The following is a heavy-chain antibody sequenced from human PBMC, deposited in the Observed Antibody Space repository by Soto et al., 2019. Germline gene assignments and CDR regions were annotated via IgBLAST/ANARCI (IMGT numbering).Heavy chain of an antibody. CDR2: IIPILGIA. V-gene: IGHV1-69*08. J-gene: IGHJ6*02. CDR1: GGTFSSYT. CDR3: ARESCSGGSCYHYYYCGMDV. Sequence: QVQLVQSGAEVKKPGSSVKVSCKASGGTFSSYTISWVRQAPGQGLEWMGRIIPILGIANYAQKFQGRVTITADKSTSTAYMELSSLRSEDTAVYYCARESCSGGSCYHYYYCGMDVWGQGTTVTVSS. D-gene: IGHD2-15*01.